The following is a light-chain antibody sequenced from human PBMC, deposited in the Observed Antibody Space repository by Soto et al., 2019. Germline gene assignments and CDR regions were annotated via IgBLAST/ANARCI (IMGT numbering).Light chain of an antibody. Sequence: QSVLTQPASVSGSPGQSITVSCTGTSSDVGGYNYVSWYQHHPGKAPKLIIFDVSNRPSGISNRFAGSKSGNTASLTISGLQAEDEDDYYCISYTRSSPHVFGTATKVTVL. V-gene: IGLV2-14*03. CDR1: SSDVGGYNY. J-gene: IGLJ1*01. CDR2: DVS. CDR3: ISYTRSSPHV.